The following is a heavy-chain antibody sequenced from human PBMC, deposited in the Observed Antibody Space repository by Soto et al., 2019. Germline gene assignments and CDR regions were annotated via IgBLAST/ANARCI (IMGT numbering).Heavy chain of an antibody. CDR1: GDSVSSNSAA. V-gene: IGHV6-1*01. CDR2: TYYRSKWYS. D-gene: IGHD3-10*01. CDR3: ARAVEKTLVRGVIGLYYYGMDV. Sequence: PSETLSLTCAISGDSVSSNSAAWNWIRQSPSRGLEWLGKTYYRSKWYSDYALSVKSRMTINPDTSKNQFSLQLNSVTPEDTAVYFCARAVEKTLVRGVIGLYYYGMDVWCQGTTVTVSS. J-gene: IGHJ6*02.